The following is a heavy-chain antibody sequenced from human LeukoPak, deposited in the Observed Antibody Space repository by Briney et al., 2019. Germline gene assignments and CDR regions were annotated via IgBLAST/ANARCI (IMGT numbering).Heavy chain of an antibody. CDR2: ISAYNGNT. J-gene: IGHJ5*02. D-gene: IGHD2-2*01. CDR1: GYTFTSYG. V-gene: IGHV1-18*01. Sequence: ASVKVSCKASGYTFTSYGISWVRQAPGQGLEWMGWISAYNGNTNYAQKLQGRVTMTTDTSTSTAYMKLRSLRSDDTAVYYCSRDLGDGSSTSWYSKWFDPWGQGTLVTVSS. CDR3: SRDLGDGSSTSWYSKWFDP.